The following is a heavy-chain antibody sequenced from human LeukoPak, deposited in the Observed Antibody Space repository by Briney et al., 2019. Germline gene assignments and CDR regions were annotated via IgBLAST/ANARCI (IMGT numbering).Heavy chain of an antibody. D-gene: IGHD5-24*01. CDR3: AREMATIAIDY. Sequence: ASVKVSCKASGYTFTSYYMHWVRQAPGQGLEWMGTINPSGGSTSYAQKFQGRVTMTRDTSTSTAYMELSSLRSEDTAVYYCAREMATIAIDYWGQGTLVTVSS. J-gene: IGHJ4*02. V-gene: IGHV1-46*01. CDR1: GYTFTSYY. CDR2: INPSGGST.